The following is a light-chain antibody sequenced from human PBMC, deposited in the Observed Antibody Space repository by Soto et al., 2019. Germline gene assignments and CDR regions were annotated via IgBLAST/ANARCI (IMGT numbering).Light chain of an antibody. CDR3: QQTYTTPEIT. J-gene: IGKJ5*01. CDR2: GAS. CDR1: QSVSSGF. Sequence: EIVLTQSPGTLSLSPGERATLSCRASQSVSSGFLAWYQQKPGQAPRLLIYGASSRAPGIPARFSGSGSGTDFTLTISRLEPEDFATYYCQQTYTTPEITFGQGTRLEIK. V-gene: IGKV3-20*01.